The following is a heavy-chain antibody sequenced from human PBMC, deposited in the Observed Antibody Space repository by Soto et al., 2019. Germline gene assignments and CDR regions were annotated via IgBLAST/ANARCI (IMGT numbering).Heavy chain of an antibody. Sequence: SVKVSCKASGGTFSSYTISWVRQAPGQGLEWMGRIIPILGIANYAQKFQGRVTITADKSTSTAYMELSSLRSEDTAVYYCASEYCSGGSCYSRFWGQGTLVTVSS. J-gene: IGHJ4*02. CDR2: IIPILGIA. CDR3: ASEYCSGGSCYSRF. D-gene: IGHD2-15*01. V-gene: IGHV1-69*02. CDR1: GGTFSSYT.